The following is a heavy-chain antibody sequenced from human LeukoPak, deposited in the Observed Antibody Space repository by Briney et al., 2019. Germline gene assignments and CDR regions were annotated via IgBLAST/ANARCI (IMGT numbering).Heavy chain of an antibody. V-gene: IGHV1-18*04. CDR3: ARDGFRRDDYNSGLDY. Sequence: RWASVKVSCKASGYTFTDYYMHWVRQAPGQGLEWMGWISTYNGHTIYAQKLQGRVTMTTDTSTSTAYMDLRSLRSDDTAIYYCARDGFRRDDYNSGLDYWGQGTLVTVSS. CDR2: ISTYNGHT. J-gene: IGHJ4*02. D-gene: IGHD5-24*01. CDR1: GYTFTDYY.